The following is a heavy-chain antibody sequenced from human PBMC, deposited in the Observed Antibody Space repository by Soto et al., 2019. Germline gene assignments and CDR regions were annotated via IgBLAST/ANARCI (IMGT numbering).Heavy chain of an antibody. CDR3: PKGDFEC. CDR2: ITSSSSYT. D-gene: IGHD1-26*01. Sequence: GGSLRLSCAASGSSFSDYYMSWIRQSPGKGLEWLSYITSSSSYTHYADSVKGRFTISRDNAKNSLYLQMNSLRAEDTAVYYCPKGDFECWAQRTLVPVSS. J-gene: IGHJ4*02. CDR1: GSSFSDYY. V-gene: IGHV3-11*03.